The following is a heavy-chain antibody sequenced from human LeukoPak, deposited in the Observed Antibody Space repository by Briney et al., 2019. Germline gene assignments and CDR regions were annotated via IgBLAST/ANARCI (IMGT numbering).Heavy chain of an antibody. Sequence: PSETLSLTCAVSGGSISSSNWWSWVRQPPGKGLEWIGEIYHSGSTNYNPSLKSRVTISVDTSKNHFSLKLSSVTAADTAVYYCARNRDGYNSFDYWGQGTLVTVSS. CDR2: IYHSGST. CDR3: ARNRDGYNSFDY. CDR1: GGSISSSNW. V-gene: IGHV4-4*02. J-gene: IGHJ4*02. D-gene: IGHD5-24*01.